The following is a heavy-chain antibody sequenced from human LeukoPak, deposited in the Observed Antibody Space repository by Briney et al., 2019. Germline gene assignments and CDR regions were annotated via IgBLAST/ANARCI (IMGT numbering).Heavy chain of an antibody. CDR2: IKDDGSAK. D-gene: IGHD3-10*01. V-gene: IGHV3-7*01. CDR1: GFTFGQYW. Sequence: PGGSLRLSCVGSGFTFGQYWMSWVRQSPGKGLECVVNIKDDGSAKYYVDSVRGRFTVSRDNDVNSLYLQMNNLRVEDTAVYYCARRGSLDKWGRGTLVTVSS. J-gene: IGHJ4*02. CDR3: ARRGSLDK.